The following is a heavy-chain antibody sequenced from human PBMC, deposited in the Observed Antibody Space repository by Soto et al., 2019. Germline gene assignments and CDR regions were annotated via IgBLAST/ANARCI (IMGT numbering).Heavy chain of an antibody. J-gene: IGHJ4*02. CDR3: AKDRGEWLRVLDF. V-gene: IGHV3-23*01. Sequence: GGSLRLSCAASGFTFSSYAMSWVRQAPGKGLEWFSALSGSGGLTYYADSVKGRFTISRDNSKNTLYLQMNSLRAEDTAVYYCAKDRGEWLRVLDFWGQGTLVTVSS. CDR1: GFTFSSYA. D-gene: IGHD5-12*01. CDR2: LSGSGGLT.